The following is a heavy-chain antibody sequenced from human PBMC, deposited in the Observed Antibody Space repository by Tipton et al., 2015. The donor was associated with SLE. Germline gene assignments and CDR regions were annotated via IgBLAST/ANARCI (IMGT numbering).Heavy chain of an antibody. CDR1: GFTFSSYW. V-gene: IGHV3-7*01. J-gene: IGHJ6*03. CDR3: ARRITYYYYYMDV. CDR2: IKHDGSEK. Sequence: SLRLSCVASGFTFSSYWMSWVRQAPGKGLEWVANIKHDGSEKYYVGSVKGRFTISRDNAKNSLYLQMNSLRAEDTAVYYCARRITYYYYYMDVWGKGTTVTVSS.